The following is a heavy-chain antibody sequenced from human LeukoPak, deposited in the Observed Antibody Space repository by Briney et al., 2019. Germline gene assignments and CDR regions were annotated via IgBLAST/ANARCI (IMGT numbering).Heavy chain of an antibody. CDR1: GFDFNDFA. J-gene: IGHJ4*02. Sequence: GGSLRLSCAASGFDFNDFAMSWVRQAPGKGLEWVSAISGSGGSTYYADPVKGRFTISRDNSKNTLYLQMNSLRAEDTAVYYCATGPYTAYLYWGQGTLVTVSS. CDR3: ATGPYTAYLY. V-gene: IGHV3-23*01. D-gene: IGHD2-2*02. CDR2: ISGSGGST.